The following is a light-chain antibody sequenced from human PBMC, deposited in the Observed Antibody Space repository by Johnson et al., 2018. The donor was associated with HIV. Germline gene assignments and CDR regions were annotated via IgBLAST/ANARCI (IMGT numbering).Light chain of an antibody. J-gene: IGLJ1*01. V-gene: IGLV1-51*01. Sequence: QSVLTQPPSVSAAPGQKVTISCSGSSSNIGNNYVSWYQQLPGTAPKLLIYDHNKRPSGIPDRFSGSKSGTQATLGINGLQTGDEADYYCGTWDSSLSAYVFGTGTKVTVL. CDR3: GTWDSSLSAYV. CDR1: SSNIGNNY. CDR2: DHN.